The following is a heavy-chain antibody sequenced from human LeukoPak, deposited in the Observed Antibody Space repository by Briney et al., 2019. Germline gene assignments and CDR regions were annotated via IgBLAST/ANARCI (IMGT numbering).Heavy chain of an antibody. D-gene: IGHD3-22*01. Sequence: SETLSLTCTVSGGSISSGDYYWSWIRQPPGKGLEWIGYIYYSGSTYYNPSLKSRVTISVDTSKIHFSLKLSSVTAADTALYYCASSRRYYYGSSGYHAFDIWGQGTMVTVPS. CDR3: ASSRRYYYGSSGYHAFDI. CDR1: GGSISSGDYY. CDR2: IYYSGST. V-gene: IGHV4-30-4*08. J-gene: IGHJ3*02.